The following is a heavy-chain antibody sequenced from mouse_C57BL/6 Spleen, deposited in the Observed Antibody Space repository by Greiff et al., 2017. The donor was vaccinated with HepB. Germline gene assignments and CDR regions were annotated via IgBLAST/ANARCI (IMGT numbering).Heavy chain of an antibody. CDR2: IWSGGST. V-gene: IGHV2-2*01. D-gene: IGHD1-1*01. J-gene: IGHJ3*01. CDR1: GFSLTSYG. CDR3: AREQYYYGSSLPGFAY. Sequence: QVQLQQSGPGLVQPSQSLSITCTVSGFSLTSYGVHWVRQSPGKGLEWLGVIWSGGSTDYNAAFISRLSISKDNSKSQVFFKMNSLQADDTAIYYWAREQYYYGSSLPGFAYWGQGTLVTVSA.